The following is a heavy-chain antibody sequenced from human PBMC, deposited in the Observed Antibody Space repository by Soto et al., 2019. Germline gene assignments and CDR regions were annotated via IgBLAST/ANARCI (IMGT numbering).Heavy chain of an antibody. D-gene: IGHD5-18*01. J-gene: IGHJ6*02. V-gene: IGHV3-30*18. CDR2: ISYDGSNK. Sequence: PGGSLRLSCAASGFTFSSYGMHWLRQAPGKWLEWVAVISYDGSNKYYADSVKGRFTISRDNSKNTLYLQMNSLRAEDTAVYYCAKDHRGYSYGFYYYYGMDVWGQGXTVTVYS. CDR3: AKDHRGYSYGFYYYYGMDV. CDR1: GFTFSSYG.